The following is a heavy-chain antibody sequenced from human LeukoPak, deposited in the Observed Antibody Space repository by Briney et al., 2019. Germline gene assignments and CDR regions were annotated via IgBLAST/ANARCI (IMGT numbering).Heavy chain of an antibody. J-gene: IGHJ3*01. CDR3: VRPNWRRKAFDV. Sequence: SQTLSLTCAISGDSVSTASNAWYWIRQSPSRGLEWLGRTYYNSKWYTDYAVSVSGRTTINPDTSRNQLSLQLSFVTPEDTAVYYYVRPNWRRKAFDVWGQGTMVTVSS. V-gene: IGHV6-1*01. CDR1: GDSVSTASNA. D-gene: IGHD1-20*01. CDR2: TYYNSKWYT.